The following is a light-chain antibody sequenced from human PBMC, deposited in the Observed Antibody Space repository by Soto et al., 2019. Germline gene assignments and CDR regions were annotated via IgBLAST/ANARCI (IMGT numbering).Light chain of an antibody. Sequence: DIQMTQSPSTLSASVGDRVTITCRASQSVSAWLAWYQQKPGKASKLLISDASSLKSGVPLRFSGSGYGTEFTLTISSLQPEDFATYYCQQYHVYSLTFGGGTKVEI. CDR3: QQYHVYSLT. CDR2: DAS. J-gene: IGKJ4*01. CDR1: QSVSAW. V-gene: IGKV1-5*01.